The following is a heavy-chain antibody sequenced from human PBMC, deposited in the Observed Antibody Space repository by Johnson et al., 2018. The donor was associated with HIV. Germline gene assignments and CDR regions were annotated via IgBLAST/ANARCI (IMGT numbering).Heavy chain of an antibody. V-gene: IGHV3-25*04. CDR3: ARGGDAFDI. Sequence: QLVESGGGLVKPGGSLRLSCAASQFTFSSYYMNCVRQAPGNGLELVGQVNPNGGSTYLIDSGKDRFNTSRDNAKNSLYRQMNSLRAEDTAVYYCARGGDAFDIWGQGTMVTVSS. CDR2: VNPNGGST. CDR1: QFTFSSYY. D-gene: IGHD3-16*01. J-gene: IGHJ3*02.